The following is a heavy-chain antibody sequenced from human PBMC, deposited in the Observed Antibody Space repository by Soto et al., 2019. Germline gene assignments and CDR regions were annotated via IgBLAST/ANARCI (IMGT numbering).Heavy chain of an antibody. CDR2: IYYRGST. V-gene: IGHV4-31*03. J-gene: IGHJ4*02. CDR1: GGSITGGVYY. Sequence: QVQLQESGPGLVKPSQTLSLTCTVSGGSITGGVYYWSWIPHHPGKVLEWFGYIYYRGSTYYNPSLKSRVTISVDTSKNQFSLKLSSVTAADTAVYYCARIKYYYGSGSYYPLIDYWGQGTLVTVSS. CDR3: ARIKYYYGSGSYYPLIDY. D-gene: IGHD3-10*01.